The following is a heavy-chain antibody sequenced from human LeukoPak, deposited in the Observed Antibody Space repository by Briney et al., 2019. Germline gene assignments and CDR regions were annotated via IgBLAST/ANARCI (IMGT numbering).Heavy chain of an antibody. CDR3: AREPAAGSFDY. Sequence: ASVKVSCKASGYTFTSYGISWVRQAPGQGLEWMGWISAYNGNTNYAQKLQGRVTMTTDTSTSTAYMELSSLRSEDTAVYYCAREPAAGSFDYWGQGTLVTVSS. V-gene: IGHV1-18*01. J-gene: IGHJ4*02. CDR2: ISAYNGNT. D-gene: IGHD6-13*01. CDR1: GYTFTSYG.